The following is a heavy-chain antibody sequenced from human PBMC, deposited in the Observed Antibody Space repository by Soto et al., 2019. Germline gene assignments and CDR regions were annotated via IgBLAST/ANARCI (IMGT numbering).Heavy chain of an antibody. CDR3: AREDSIIIPAVSDF. Sequence: GGSLRLSCTVSGFAFNNYGINWVRQAPGKGLEWVSSISKSDYTYYSDSVKGRFTISRDNAKNSVSLQMNTLRVEDTAVYYCAREDSIIIPAVSDFWGQGTLVTVYS. CDR2: ISKSDYT. V-gene: IGHV3-21*01. D-gene: IGHD2-2*01. CDR1: GFAFNNYG. J-gene: IGHJ4*02.